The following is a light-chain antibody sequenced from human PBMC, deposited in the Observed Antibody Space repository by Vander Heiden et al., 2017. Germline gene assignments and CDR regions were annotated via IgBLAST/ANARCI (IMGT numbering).Light chain of an antibody. V-gene: IGKV1-39*01. CDR3: QQSFNTPWM. J-gene: IGKJ1*01. Sequence: TQSPSSLSASVGDRVTMTCRAGQRIRNYLNCYQQKPGKDPKLLIYAASNLQSGVPSRFSGTGYGTDFTLTITSRQPEDFATYFCQQSFNTPWMFAQGTRVDIK. CDR1: QRIRNY. CDR2: AAS.